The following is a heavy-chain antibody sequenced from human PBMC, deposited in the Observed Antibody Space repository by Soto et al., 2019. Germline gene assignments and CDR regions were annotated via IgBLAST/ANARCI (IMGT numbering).Heavy chain of an antibody. CDR2: IYYSGST. Sequence: QLQLQESGPGLVKPSETLSLTCTVSGGSISSSSYYWGWIRQPPGKGLEWIGGIYYSGSTYYNPSLKSRVTISVDTSKNQFSLKLSSVTAADTAVYYCARRPYTDPLWFGELSKKYYFDYWGQGTLVTVSS. V-gene: IGHV4-39*01. D-gene: IGHD3-10*01. J-gene: IGHJ4*02. CDR1: GGSISSSSYY. CDR3: ARRPYTDPLWFGELSKKYYFDY.